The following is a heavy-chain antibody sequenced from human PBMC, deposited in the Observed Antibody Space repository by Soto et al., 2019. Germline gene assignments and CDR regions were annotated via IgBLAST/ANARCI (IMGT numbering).Heavy chain of an antibody. D-gene: IGHD2-2*01. J-gene: IGHJ5*02. CDR2: MYRIGXX. CDR1: CGSISSVGYS. CDR3: ARVPDR. Sequence: PSETLSLTCVVSCGSISSVGYSWSWIRPPPGKCLEWIGYMYRIGXXXYNPSLKXXVTISLYRSNXQFSLTLLSLTAADTAVYYCARVPDRWGQGTLVTVSS. V-gene: IGHV4-30-2*01.